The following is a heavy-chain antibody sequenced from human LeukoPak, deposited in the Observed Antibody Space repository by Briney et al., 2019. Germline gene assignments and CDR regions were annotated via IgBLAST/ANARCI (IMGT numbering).Heavy chain of an antibody. CDR2: INSNGYST. CDR1: GFAFSAYA. Sequence: GGSLRLSCSSSGFAFSAYAMHWVRQAPGKGLEYIAAINSNGYSTYYIDSVRGRFTLSRDNSKNTVYLQMSSLRAGDTAVYYCVKEIVVTTSPFDYWGQGTLVTVSS. D-gene: IGHD2-21*01. V-gene: IGHV3-64D*06. CDR3: VKEIVVTTSPFDY. J-gene: IGHJ4*02.